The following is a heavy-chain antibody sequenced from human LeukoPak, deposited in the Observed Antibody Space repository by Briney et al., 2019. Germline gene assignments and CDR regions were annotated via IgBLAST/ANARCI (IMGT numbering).Heavy chain of an antibody. CDR3: ARIAMAGIGDGFDI. CDR2: INWNGGST. Sequence: GGSLRLSCAASGFTFDDYDMSWVRHAPGKGLEWVSGINWNGGSTVYADCVKGRFTISRDNARNSLYLQMNSLRAEDTALYYCARIAMAGIGDGFDIWGQGTMVTVSS. CDR1: GFTFDDYD. D-gene: IGHD6-19*01. V-gene: IGHV3-20*04. J-gene: IGHJ3*02.